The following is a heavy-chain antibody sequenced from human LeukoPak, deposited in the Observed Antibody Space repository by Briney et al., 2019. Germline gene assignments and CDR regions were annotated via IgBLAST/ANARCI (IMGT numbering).Heavy chain of an antibody. D-gene: IGHD6-13*01. V-gene: IGHV4-34*01. CDR3: ARLFIAAAARPHYYMDV. CDR1: GGSFSGYY. J-gene: IGHJ6*03. Sequence: SETLSLTCAVYGGSFSGYYWSWIRQPPGKGLEWIGEINHSGSTNYNPSLKSRVTISVDTSKNQFSLKLSSVTAADTAVYYCARLFIAAAARPHYYMDVWGKGTTVTVSS. CDR2: INHSGST.